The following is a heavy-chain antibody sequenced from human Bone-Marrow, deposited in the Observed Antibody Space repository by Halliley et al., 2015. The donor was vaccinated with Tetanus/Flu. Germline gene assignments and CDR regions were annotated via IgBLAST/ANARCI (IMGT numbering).Heavy chain of an antibody. V-gene: IGHV1-46*01. CDR3: ARAPSGKYTEGEIDY. J-gene: IGHJ4*02. CDR2: INPSAGGT. Sequence: QLVQSGAEVRKPGASVKVSCKASGFTFTSYFIHWVRQAPGRGLEWMGIINPSAGGTSYAQKFQGRVTMTRDTSTSTVYLEMSSLRSEDTAVYYCARAPSGKYTEGEIDYWGQGTLLTVSS. D-gene: IGHD3-16*01. CDR1: GFTFTSYF.